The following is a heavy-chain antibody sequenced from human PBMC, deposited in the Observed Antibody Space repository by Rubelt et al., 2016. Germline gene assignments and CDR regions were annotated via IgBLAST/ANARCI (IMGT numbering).Heavy chain of an antibody. CDR2: VYYSGTP. V-gene: IGHV4-39*07. J-gene: IGHJ4*02. D-gene: IGHD3-16*01. CDR3: VRVDGSAYLFDS. CDR1: GGSISSPSFF. Sequence: QLQLQESGPGRVKPSETLSLSCTVSGGSISSPSFFWGWIRQHPGKGLEWIGNVYYSGTPYYNPYLKSRVSMSVDKSKNKISLNLTPVTAADTAMYFWVRVDGSAYLFDSWGQGSLVTVSS.